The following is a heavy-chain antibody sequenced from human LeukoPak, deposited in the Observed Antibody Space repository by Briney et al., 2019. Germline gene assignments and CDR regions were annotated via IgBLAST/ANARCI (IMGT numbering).Heavy chain of an antibody. CDR1: GFTFSSYG. CDR3: AKDLSGRQNLLRYFDWLSKRNPFDY. J-gene: IGHJ4*02. D-gene: IGHD3-9*01. V-gene: IGHV3-23*01. Sequence: GGSLRLSCAASGFTFSSYGMSWVRQAPGKGLEWVSAISGSGGSTYYADSVKGRFTISRDNSKNTLYLQMNSLRAEDTAVYYCAKDLSGRQNLLRYFDWLSKRNPFDYWGQGTLVTVSS. CDR2: ISGSGGST.